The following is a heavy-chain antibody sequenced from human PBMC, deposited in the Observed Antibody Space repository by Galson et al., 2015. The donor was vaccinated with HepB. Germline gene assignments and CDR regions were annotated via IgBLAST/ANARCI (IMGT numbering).Heavy chain of an antibody. D-gene: IGHD2-15*01. CDR2: ISTNGATI. Sequence: SLRLSCAASDSTFSSYTMNWVRPTPGKGLQWVSYISTNGATIHYADSVKGRFTIAKANAKNTMWLQMDSLRAEDTAVYYCATTKFGSGAYWTFDIWGQGTLVTVSS. J-gene: IGHJ3*02. CDR1: DSTFSSYT. CDR3: ATTKFGSGAYWTFDI. V-gene: IGHV3-48*04.